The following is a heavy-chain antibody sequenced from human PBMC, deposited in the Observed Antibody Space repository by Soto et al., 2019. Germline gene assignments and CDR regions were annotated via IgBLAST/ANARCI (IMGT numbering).Heavy chain of an antibody. CDR2: ISLYSDGT. J-gene: IGHJ5*02. D-gene: IGHD2-2*01. CDR1: GYTFSNYG. Sequence: ASVKFSCKTSGYTFSNYGITWVRQAPGQPLECLGWISLYSDGTNYAQKFQGRVSMTTDTXXTXXXMXLXXLRXDXTAVYYCARVVPGAEAWFGPWGQGTLVTVSS. CDR3: ARVVPGAEAWFGP. V-gene: IGHV1-18*01.